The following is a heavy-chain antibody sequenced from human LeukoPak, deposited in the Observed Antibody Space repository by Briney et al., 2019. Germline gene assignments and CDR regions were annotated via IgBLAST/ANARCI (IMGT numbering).Heavy chain of an antibody. CDR3: ARDLGVADTAMAPGY. CDR1: GFTLSDYY. D-gene: IGHD5-18*01. J-gene: IGHJ4*02. V-gene: IGHV3-11*01. CDR2: ISGSGRTI. Sequence: GGSLRLSCAASGFTLSDYYMSWVRQAPGKGLEWVLYISGSGRTIYYADSVKGRFTASRDNAKNSLYLQMSSLRAEDTAMYYCARDLGVADTAMAPGYWGQGTLVTVSS.